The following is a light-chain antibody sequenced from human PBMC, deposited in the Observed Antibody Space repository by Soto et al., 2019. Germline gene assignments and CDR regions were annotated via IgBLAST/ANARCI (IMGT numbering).Light chain of an antibody. V-gene: IGKV3-15*01. Sequence: EIVMTQSPVTLSVSPGERATLSCRASQSVRSNLAWYQQKRGQAPRLLIYGASTRATDIPARFSGSGSGTEFTLTISSLQSEDFAVYYCQQYNSWPLTFGGGTKVEIK. CDR2: GAS. CDR1: QSVRSN. CDR3: QQYNSWPLT. J-gene: IGKJ4*01.